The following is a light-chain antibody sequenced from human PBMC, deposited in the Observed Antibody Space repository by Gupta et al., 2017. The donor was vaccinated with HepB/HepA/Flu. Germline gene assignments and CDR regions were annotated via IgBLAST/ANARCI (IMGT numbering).Light chain of an antibody. Sequence: HSALTQPPSASATPGQRVTISCSGSSSNIEFYTVSWYQQLPGTPPKVLMYRNDQSPSVVPDRFSGSTSDTSASLTISVLRSEDDDTYYSSTRDDKMSGPVFGGGTKLTVL. CDR3: STRDDKMSGPV. CDR1: SSNIEFYT. J-gene: IGLJ2*01. CDR2: RND. V-gene: IGLV1-44*01.